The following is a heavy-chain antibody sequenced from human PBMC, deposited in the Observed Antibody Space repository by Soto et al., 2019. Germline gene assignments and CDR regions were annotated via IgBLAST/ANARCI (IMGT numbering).Heavy chain of an antibody. CDR1: GGSIISGAYY. CDR3: AMSQWLGYMDV. Sequence: SETLSLTCTVSGGSIISGAYYWSWIRQHPGKGLEWIGYIYYSGSTNYNPSLKSRVTISVDTSKNQFSLKLSSVTAADTAVYYCAMSQWLGYMDVWGKGTTVTVSS. D-gene: IGHD6-19*01. V-gene: IGHV4-61*08. CDR2: IYYSGST. J-gene: IGHJ6*03.